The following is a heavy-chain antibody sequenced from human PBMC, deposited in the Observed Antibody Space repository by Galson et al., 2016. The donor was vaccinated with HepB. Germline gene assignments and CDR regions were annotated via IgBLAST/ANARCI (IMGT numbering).Heavy chain of an antibody. J-gene: IGHJ4*02. D-gene: IGHD2-2*01. CDR3: ARDPYQWLSKYYFDY. V-gene: IGHV3-9*01. CDR1: GFTFDDHA. CDR2: INWNSGTV. Sequence: SLRLSCAASGFTFDDHAMHWVRHAPGKGLEWVAGINWNSGTVFYADSVKGRFTISRDNNKNSVYLQMDTLSVEDTAFCFCARDPYQWLSKYYFDYWGQGALVTVSS.